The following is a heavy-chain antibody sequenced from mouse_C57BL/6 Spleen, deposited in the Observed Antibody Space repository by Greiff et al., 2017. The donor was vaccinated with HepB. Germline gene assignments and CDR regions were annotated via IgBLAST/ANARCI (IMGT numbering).Heavy chain of an antibody. CDR1: GYTFTSYD. CDR3: AREGQSNFFDY. J-gene: IGHJ2*01. Sequence: QVQLQQSGPELVKPGASVKLSCKASGYTFTSYDINWVKQRPGQGLEWIGWIYPRDGSTKYNEKFKGKATLTVSTSSSTAYLELHSLTSEDSSVYFCAREGQSNFFDYWGQGTTLTVSS. CDR2: IYPRDGST. V-gene: IGHV1-85*01. D-gene: IGHD5-1*01.